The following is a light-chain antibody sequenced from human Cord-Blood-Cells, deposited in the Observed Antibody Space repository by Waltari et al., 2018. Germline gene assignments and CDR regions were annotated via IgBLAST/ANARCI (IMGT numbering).Light chain of an antibody. CDR1: QSISSW. CDR2: DAS. J-gene: IGKJ2*01. CDR3: QQYNSYSSMYT. V-gene: IGKV1-5*01. Sequence: QITPSPSTLSAPGGARVTITCPASQSISSWLAWYQQKPGKAPKLLIYDASSLESGVPSRFSGSGSGTEFTLTISSLQPDDFATYYCQQYNSYSSMYTFGQGTKLEIK.